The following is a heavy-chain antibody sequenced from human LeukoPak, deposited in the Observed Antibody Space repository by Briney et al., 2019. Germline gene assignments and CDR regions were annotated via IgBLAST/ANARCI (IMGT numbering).Heavy chain of an antibody. V-gene: IGHV3-48*03. D-gene: IGHD1-26*01. CDR2: ISSSGSTI. Sequence: PGRSLRLSCAASGFTFSSYEMNWVRQAPGKGLEWVSYISSSGSTIYYADSVKGRFTISRDNAKNSLYLQMNSLRAEDTAVYYCARDPGGSYPGYWGQGTLVTVSS. CDR1: GFTFSSYE. CDR3: ARDPGGSYPGY. J-gene: IGHJ4*02.